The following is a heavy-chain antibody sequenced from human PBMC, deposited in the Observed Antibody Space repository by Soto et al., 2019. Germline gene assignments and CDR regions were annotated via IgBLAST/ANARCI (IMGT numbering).Heavy chain of an antibody. Sequence: QVQLQQWGAGLLKPSETLSLTCAVYGGSFSGYYWSWIRQPPGKGLAWIGEINHSGSTNYNPSPKSRVTISVDTSKNQFSLKLSSVTAADTAVYYCARGSRHVEMATLGEVDYWGQGTLVTVS. CDR1: GGSFSGYY. V-gene: IGHV4-34*01. D-gene: IGHD5-12*01. CDR3: ARGSRHVEMATLGEVDY. J-gene: IGHJ4*02. CDR2: INHSGST.